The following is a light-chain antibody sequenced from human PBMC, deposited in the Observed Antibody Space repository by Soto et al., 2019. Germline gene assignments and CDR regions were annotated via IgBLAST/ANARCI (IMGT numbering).Light chain of an antibody. J-gene: IGLJ1*01. CDR2: GNS. V-gene: IGLV1-40*01. CDR3: QSYDSSLSGYV. Sequence: QSLLTQPRSVSGAPGQSVTIFCTGSSSNIGAGYDVHWYQQLPGTAPKLLIYGNSNRTSGVPDRFSGSKSGTSASLAITGLQAEYEADYYCQSYDSSLSGYVFGTGTKGTVL. CDR1: SSNIGAGYD.